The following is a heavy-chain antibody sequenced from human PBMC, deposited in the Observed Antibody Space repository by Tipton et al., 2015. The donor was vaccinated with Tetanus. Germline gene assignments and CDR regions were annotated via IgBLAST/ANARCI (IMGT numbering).Heavy chain of an antibody. V-gene: IGHV4-61*08. CDR1: GGSVSSGDYD. D-gene: IGHD1-1*01. Sequence: TLSLTCTVSGGSVSSGDYDWNWVRQPPGKGLEWVGYVHYSGRTNSSPSLKRRLTLSVDKSKNEVSRRLISVTAADTAVYYCSRANNDYPKKGTFDSWGQGTRVTVSS. CDR2: VHYSGRT. CDR3: SRANNDYPKKGTFDS. J-gene: IGHJ4*02.